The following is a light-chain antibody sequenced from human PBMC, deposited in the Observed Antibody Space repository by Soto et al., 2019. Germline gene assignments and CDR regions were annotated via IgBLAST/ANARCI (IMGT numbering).Light chain of an antibody. CDR3: QKYNSAEWT. CDR2: AAS. CDR1: QGISNY. Sequence: QVTQSASALSASVGDRVTINCRASQGISNYLAWYQQKPGKVPKLLIYAASTLQSGVPSRFSGSGSGTDFTLTISSLQPEDVATYYCQKYNSAEWTFGQGTKVDIK. V-gene: IGKV1-27*01. J-gene: IGKJ1*01.